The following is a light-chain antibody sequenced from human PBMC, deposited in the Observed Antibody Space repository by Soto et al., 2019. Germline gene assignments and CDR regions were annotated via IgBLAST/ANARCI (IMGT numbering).Light chain of an antibody. J-gene: IGKJ4*01. Sequence: PGERATLSCRASQGINNYLAWYQQNPGQPPRLLIYDASNRATAIPVRFSGSGSGTDFTLTISSLEPEDSAVYYCQYRGIWPPGATFGGGTKVEIK. CDR3: QYRGIWPPGAT. V-gene: IGKV3-11*01. CDR1: QGINNY. CDR2: DAS.